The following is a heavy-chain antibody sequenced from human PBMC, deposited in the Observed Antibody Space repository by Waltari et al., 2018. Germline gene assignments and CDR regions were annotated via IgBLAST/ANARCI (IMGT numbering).Heavy chain of an antibody. Sequence: QVQVVQSGAEVRNPGSSVKVSCKASGGSFTTNSVAWVRQAPGQGLEWMGGIIPVSATPTFAPKFQGRVSLTADDSATTVYMELRGLRSDDTAVYYCAAAPTNKEYFHWWSQGTLVTVS. J-gene: IGHJ4*02. CDR1: GGSFTTNS. CDR3: AAAPTNKEYFHW. CDR2: IIPVSATP. V-gene: IGHV1-69*01.